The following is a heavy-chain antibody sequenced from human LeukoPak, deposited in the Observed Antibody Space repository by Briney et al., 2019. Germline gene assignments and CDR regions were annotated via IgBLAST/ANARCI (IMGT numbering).Heavy chain of an antibody. J-gene: IGHJ6*03. CDR2: IQYSGST. Sequence: SETLSLTCTVSGGSISSYYWSWIRQPPGKGLEWIGYIQYSGSTNYNPSLKSRVTISVDTSKNQFSLKLGSVTAADTAVYYCARVSWFPGTSYYCMDVWGKGTTVTVSS. V-gene: IGHV4-59*01. D-gene: IGHD1-1*01. CDR3: ARVSWFPGTSYYCMDV. CDR1: GGSISSYY.